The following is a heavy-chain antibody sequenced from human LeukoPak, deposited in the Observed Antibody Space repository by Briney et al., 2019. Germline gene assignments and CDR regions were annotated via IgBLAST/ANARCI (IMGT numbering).Heavy chain of an antibody. J-gene: IGHJ4*02. CDR2: IKSKTDGGTT. CDR1: GFTFSSYA. Sequence: PGGSLRLSCAASGFTFSSYAMSWVRQAPGKGLEWIGRIKSKTDGGTTDYAAPVKGRFTISRDDSKNTLYLQLNSLKSDDTAEYYCTTDRGIAARPLFDFWGQGILVTVSS. V-gene: IGHV3-15*01. CDR3: TTDRGIAARPLFDF. D-gene: IGHD6-6*01.